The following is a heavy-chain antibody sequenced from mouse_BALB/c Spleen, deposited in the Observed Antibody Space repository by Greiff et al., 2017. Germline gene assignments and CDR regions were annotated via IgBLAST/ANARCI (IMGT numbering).Heavy chain of an antibody. CDR1: GFSLTSYG. V-gene: IGHV2-2*02. Sequence: QVQLQQSGPGLVQPSQSLSITCTVSGFSLTSYGVHWVRQSPGKGLEWLGVIWSGGSTDYNAAFIARLSISKDNSKSQVFFKMNSLQANDTAIYYCARNLGNYGNPFADWGQGTLGTVSA. D-gene: IGHD2-1*01. CDR2: IWSGGST. CDR3: ARNLGNYGNPFAD. J-gene: IGHJ3*01.